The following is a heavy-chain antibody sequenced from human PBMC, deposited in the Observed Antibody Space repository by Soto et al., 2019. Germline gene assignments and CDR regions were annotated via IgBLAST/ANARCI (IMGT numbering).Heavy chain of an antibody. J-gene: IGHJ5*02. CDR3: ARVTRSGKFDP. CDR2: IYYSGST. CDR1: GGSISNGGYY. D-gene: IGHD2-2*01. Sequence: QVQLQESGPGLVKPSQTLSLTCSVSGGSISNGGYYWSWIRQHPGKGLERIGYIYYSGSTHYNPSLEVRFNISVDTSKNQFSLKLSSVTAADTAVYYCARVTRSGKFDPWGQGTLVTVTS. V-gene: IGHV4-31*03.